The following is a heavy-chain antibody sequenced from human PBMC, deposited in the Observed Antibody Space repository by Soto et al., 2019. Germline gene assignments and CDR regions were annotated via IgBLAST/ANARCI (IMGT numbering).Heavy chain of an antibody. J-gene: IGHJ4*02. D-gene: IGHD1-26*01. CDR3: ARNAEGGIDCALGY. CDR1: GFTLSSHA. CDR2: VLSAGSNK. V-gene: IGHV3-30-3*01. Sequence: QVQLVESGGGVVQPGRSLRLSCAVSGFTLSSHALHWVRQAPGKGLEWVALVLSAGSNKYYAHSAKGRSTTSRDNSTNTMNLQMTSLRVADTAVYYCARNAEGGIDCALGYWGQGALVTVSS.